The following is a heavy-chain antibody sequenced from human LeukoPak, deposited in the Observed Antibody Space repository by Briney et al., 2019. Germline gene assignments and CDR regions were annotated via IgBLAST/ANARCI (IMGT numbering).Heavy chain of an antibody. J-gene: IGHJ4*02. CDR3: CTIPAIAARGIFFEY. CDR1: GGSISSGDHY. CDR2: IHYTGNA. Sequence: SETLSLTCTVSGGSISSGDHYWGWVRQTPGKALEWIGYIHYTGNADYNPSLRGRISISVDTSKTQFSLKLTSVTAADTAVYYCCTIPAIAARGIFFEYWGQGILVTVSS. D-gene: IGHD2-2*02. V-gene: IGHV4-30-4*01.